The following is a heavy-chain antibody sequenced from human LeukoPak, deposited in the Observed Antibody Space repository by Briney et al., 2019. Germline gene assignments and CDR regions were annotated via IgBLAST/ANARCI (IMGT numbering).Heavy chain of an antibody. V-gene: IGHV3-30*03. CDR3: ASTIPAAGIYYFDY. CDR1: GFTFSSYG. CDR2: ISYDGSNK. Sequence: GGSLRLSCAASGFTFSSYGMHWVRQAPGKGLEWVAVISYDGSNKYYADSAKGRFTISRDNSKNTLYLQMNSLRAEDTAVYYCASTIPAAGIYYFDYWGQGTLVTVSS. D-gene: IGHD6-13*01. J-gene: IGHJ4*02.